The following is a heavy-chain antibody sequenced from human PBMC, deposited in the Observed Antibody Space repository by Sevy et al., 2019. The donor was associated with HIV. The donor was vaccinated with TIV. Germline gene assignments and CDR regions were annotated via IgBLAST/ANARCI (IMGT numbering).Heavy chain of an antibody. D-gene: IGHD5-12*01. V-gene: IGHV3-33*08. CDR2: IWHDGYSE. Sequence: GGSLRLSCVASRFTFSTYVMHWVRQAPGKGLEWVAVIWHDGYSEYYADSVRGRFTISRDDSKSTLYLQMNSLRPEDTALYYCASEAGYGTDSRPFDYWGQGTLVTVSS. J-gene: IGHJ4*02. CDR3: ASEAGYGTDSRPFDY. CDR1: RFTFSTYV.